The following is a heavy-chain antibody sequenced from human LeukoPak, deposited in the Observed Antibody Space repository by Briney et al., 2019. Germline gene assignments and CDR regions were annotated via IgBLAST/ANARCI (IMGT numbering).Heavy chain of an antibody. V-gene: IGHV4-39*07. CDR1: GDSISSSSSY. D-gene: IGHD3-10*01. Sequence: SETLSLTCTVSGDSISSSSSYWGWIRQPPGEGLEWIGSIYYSGSTYYNTSLKSRVTISVDTSKNQFSLKLSSVTAADTAVYYCARASMVRGVIAAYYFDYWGQGTLVTVSS. CDR2: IYYSGST. J-gene: IGHJ4*02. CDR3: ARASMVRGVIAAYYFDY.